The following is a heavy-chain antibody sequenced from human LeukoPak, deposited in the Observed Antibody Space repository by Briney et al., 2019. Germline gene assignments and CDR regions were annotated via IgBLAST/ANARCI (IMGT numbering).Heavy chain of an antibody. CDR1: GLIFSSYA. Sequence: GGSLRLSCAASGLIFSSYAMTWVRQAPGKGLEWVSSFGLYGGATHYADSVKGRFTISRDNSKNTLYLQMTSLRADDTAVYYCVKDSSTTSWYFAFDVWGQGTMVAVSS. CDR3: VKDSSTTSWYFAFDV. J-gene: IGHJ3*01. V-gene: IGHV3-23*01. CDR2: FGLYGGAT. D-gene: IGHD2-2*01.